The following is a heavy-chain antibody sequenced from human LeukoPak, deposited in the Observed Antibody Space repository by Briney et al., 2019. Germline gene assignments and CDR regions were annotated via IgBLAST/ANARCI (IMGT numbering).Heavy chain of an antibody. V-gene: IGHV1-2*02. J-gene: IGHJ6*02. CDR2: INPNSGGT. D-gene: IGHD6-13*01. Sequence: ASVKVSCKASGYTFTGYYMHWVRQAPGQGLEWMGWINPNSGGTNYAQKFQGRVTMTRDTSASTAYMELSSLRSEDTAVYYCARDGSSSWDYYYGMDVWGQGTTVTVSS. CDR3: ARDGSSSWDYYYGMDV. CDR1: GYTFTGYY.